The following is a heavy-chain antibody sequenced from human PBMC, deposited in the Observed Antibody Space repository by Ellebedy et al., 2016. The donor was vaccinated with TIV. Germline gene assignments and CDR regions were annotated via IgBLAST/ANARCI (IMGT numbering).Heavy chain of an antibody. CDR2: IIPILGIA. V-gene: IGHV1-69*04. J-gene: IGHJ5*02. CDR3: ARDRHCSGGSCYSNWFDP. Sequence: AASVKVSCKASGGTFSSYAISWVRQAPGQGLEWMGRIIPILGIANYAQKFQGRVTITADKSTSTAYMELSSLRSEDTAVYYCARDRHCSGGSCYSNWFDPWGQGTLVTVSS. D-gene: IGHD2-15*01. CDR1: GGTFSSYA.